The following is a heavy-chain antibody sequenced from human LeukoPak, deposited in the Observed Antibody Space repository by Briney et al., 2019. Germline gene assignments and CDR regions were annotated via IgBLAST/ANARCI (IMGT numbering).Heavy chain of an antibody. CDR2: IYYSGST. V-gene: IGHV4-59*01. CDR1: GGSIGSYY. CDR3: ARYGPLYYYGMDV. J-gene: IGHJ6*02. Sequence: SETLSLTCTVSGGSIGSYYWSWIRQPPGKGLEWIGYIYYSGSTNYNPSLKSRVTISVDTSKNQFSLKLSSVTAADTAVYYCARYGPLYYYGMDVWGQGTTVTVSS. D-gene: IGHD4-17*01.